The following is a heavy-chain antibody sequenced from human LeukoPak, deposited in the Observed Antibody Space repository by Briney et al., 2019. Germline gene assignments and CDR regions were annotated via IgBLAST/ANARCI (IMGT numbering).Heavy chain of an antibody. CDR1: GFTFSSYA. Sequence: GGSLRLSCAASGFTFSSYAMSWVRQAPGKGLEWVSAISGSGGSTYYADSVKGRFTISRDNSKNTLYLQMNSLRAEDTAVYYCAKDKKEWLVPYHFDYWGQGTLVTVSS. V-gene: IGHV3-23*01. CDR3: AKDKKEWLVPYHFDY. CDR2: ISGSGGST. J-gene: IGHJ4*02. D-gene: IGHD6-19*01.